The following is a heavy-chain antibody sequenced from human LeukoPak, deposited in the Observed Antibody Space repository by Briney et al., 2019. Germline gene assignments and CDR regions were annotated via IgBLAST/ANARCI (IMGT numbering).Heavy chain of an antibody. Sequence: SVKVSCKASGGTFNSYAISWVRQAPGQGLEWMGGVIPIYGTADYTQKFQGRVTITADESTSTAYMELSGLRSDDTAVYYCATNTFYYDGGGYRPHYWGQGTLVTVSS. D-gene: IGHD3-22*01. CDR1: GGTFNSYA. CDR3: ATNTFYYDGGGYRPHY. J-gene: IGHJ4*02. V-gene: IGHV1-69*13. CDR2: VIPIYGTA.